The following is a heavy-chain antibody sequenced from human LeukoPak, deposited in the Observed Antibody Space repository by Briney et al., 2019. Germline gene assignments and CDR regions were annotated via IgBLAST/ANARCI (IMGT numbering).Heavy chain of an antibody. CDR3: AKGMAGGGTYSIFDY. CDR1: GFTFSSFA. D-gene: IGHD1-26*01. CDR2: IGDGGLTT. V-gene: IGHV3-23*01. J-gene: IGHJ4*02. Sequence: AGGSLRLSCAASGFTFSSFAMHWVRQAPGKGLAWVSGIGDGGLTTHYADSVKGRFTISRDNSKNTLYLQMNSLRAEDTALFYCAKGMAGGGTYSIFDYWGQGTLVTVSS.